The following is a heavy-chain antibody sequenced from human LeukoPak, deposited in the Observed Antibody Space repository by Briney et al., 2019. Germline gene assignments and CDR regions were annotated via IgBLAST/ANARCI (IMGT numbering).Heavy chain of an antibody. V-gene: IGHV3-7*01. Sequence: GGSLRLSCEASGFTFSSHWMSWVRQAPGRGWSGGAFIKQDGSEKDYVDPVTGRFTISRDNAKNSLYLQMNSLRDEDTAVYYCARDTSAWRYGMDVWGQGTTVTVSS. CDR3: ARDTSAWRYGMDV. D-gene: IGHD6-19*01. CDR2: IKQDGSEK. CDR1: GFTFSSHW. J-gene: IGHJ6*02.